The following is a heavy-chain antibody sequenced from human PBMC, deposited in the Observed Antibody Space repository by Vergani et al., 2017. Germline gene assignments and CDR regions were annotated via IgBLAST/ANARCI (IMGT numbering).Heavy chain of an antibody. J-gene: IGHJ4*02. Sequence: EVHLLESGGGQVEAGGSLRLSCVASGFTFSNSAMSWVRQTSGKGLEWVSAISGHGDRTYYADSVKGRFIISRDNSKNTVYLQMNSLKAEDRATYYCAREERSNTSPFVGDWGQGTLVTV. CDR1: GFTFSNSA. D-gene: IGHD2/OR15-2a*01. V-gene: IGHV3-23*01. CDR2: ISGHGDRT. CDR3: AREERSNTSPFVGD.